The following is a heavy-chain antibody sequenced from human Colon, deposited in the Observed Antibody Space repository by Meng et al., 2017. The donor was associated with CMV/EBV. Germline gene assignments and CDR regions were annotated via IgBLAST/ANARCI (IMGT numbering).Heavy chain of an antibody. CDR3: VREKVGPGDGMDV. CDR2: ISYDGDNK. Sequence: GGPLRLSCAASGFSFSGYAMHWVRQPPGKGLEWVALISYDGDNKFYTDSVKGRFTISRDNSKNTLSLQMNILRAEDTAVYYCVREKVGPGDGMDVWGQGTTVTVSS. V-gene: IGHV3-30*04. CDR1: GFSFSGYA. J-gene: IGHJ6*02.